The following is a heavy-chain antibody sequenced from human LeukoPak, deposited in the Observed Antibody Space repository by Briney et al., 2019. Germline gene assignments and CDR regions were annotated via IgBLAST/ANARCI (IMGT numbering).Heavy chain of an antibody. Sequence: SETLSLTCTVSGGSISSYYWSWLRQPPGKGLEWIGYIYYSGSTNYNPSLKSRVTISVDTSKNQFPLKLSSVTAADTAVYYCARDGANYYMDVWGKGTTVTVSS. CDR1: GGSISSYY. J-gene: IGHJ6*03. D-gene: IGHD3-16*01. CDR2: IYYSGST. CDR3: ARDGANYYMDV. V-gene: IGHV4-59*01.